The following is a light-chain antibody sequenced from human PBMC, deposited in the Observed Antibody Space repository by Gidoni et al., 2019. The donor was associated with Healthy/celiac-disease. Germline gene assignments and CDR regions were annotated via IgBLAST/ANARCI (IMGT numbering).Light chain of an antibody. Sequence: SSELTQAPAVSVALGQTVRITCQGDSLRSYYSSWYQQKPGQATVLVIYGKNNRPSGIPDRFSGSSSGNTASVTITGAQAEDEADYYCNSRDSSGNHFVVFGGGTKLTVL. CDR2: GKN. V-gene: IGLV3-19*01. J-gene: IGLJ2*01. CDR1: SLRSYY. CDR3: NSRDSSGNHFVV.